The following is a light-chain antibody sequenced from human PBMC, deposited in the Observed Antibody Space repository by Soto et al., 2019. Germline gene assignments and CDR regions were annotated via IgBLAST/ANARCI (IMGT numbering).Light chain of an antibody. J-gene: IGKJ1*01. CDR2: GAS. CDR3: QHYNDWHPTWT. V-gene: IGKV3-15*01. CDR1: QRVSNK. Sequence: EIVMTQSPATLSVSPGERATLSCRASQRVSNKLAWYQQKPGQAPRVLIYGASTRATGIPARFSGSGSGTEFTLTISSLQSEEFAVYYCQHYNDWHPTWTFGQGTRVELK.